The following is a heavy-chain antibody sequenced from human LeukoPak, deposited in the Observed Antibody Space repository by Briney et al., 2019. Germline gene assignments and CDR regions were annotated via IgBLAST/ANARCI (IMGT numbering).Heavy chain of an antibody. CDR1: GFTFSSYG. Sequence: QPGRSLRLSCAASGFTFSSYGMHWVRQAPGKGLEWVAVIWYDGSNKYYADSVKGRFTISRDNSKNTLYLQMNSLRAEDTAVYYCARDDYGDYVWSQPTFDYWGQGTLVTVPS. CDR2: IWYDGSNK. CDR3: ARDDYGDYVWSQPTFDY. D-gene: IGHD4-17*01. J-gene: IGHJ4*02. V-gene: IGHV3-33*01.